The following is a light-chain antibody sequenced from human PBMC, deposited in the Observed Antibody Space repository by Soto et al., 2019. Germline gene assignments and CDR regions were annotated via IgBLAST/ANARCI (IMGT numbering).Light chain of an antibody. V-gene: IGKV1-5*03. CDR1: QSISSW. CDR3: PQYNSFSWK. J-gene: IGKJ1*01. CDR2: KAS. Sequence: DIQMTQSPSTLSASVGDRVTITCRASQSISSWLAWYQQKPGKAPKLLIYKASSLESGVPSRFSGSGSGTEFTLTISSLPPDYFSTYFRPQYNSFSWKVGQGNKVEIQ.